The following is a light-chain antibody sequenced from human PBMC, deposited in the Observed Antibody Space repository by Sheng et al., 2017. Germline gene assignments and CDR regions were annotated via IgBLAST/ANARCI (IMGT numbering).Light chain of an antibody. CDR1: QSVRNW. J-gene: IGKJ5*01. Sequence: DIQMTQSPSTLSASEGDRVSITCRASQSVRNWLAWYQQKPGKAPKLLIYKASTLQSGVPSRFSGSGSGTDFTLTISSLQPDDFATYYCQQYDSEITFGQGTRLE. V-gene: IGKV1-5*03. CDR2: KAS. CDR3: QQYDSEIT.